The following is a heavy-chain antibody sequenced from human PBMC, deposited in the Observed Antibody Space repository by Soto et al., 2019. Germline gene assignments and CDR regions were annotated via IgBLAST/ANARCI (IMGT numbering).Heavy chain of an antibody. CDR2: IIPIFGTA. V-gene: IGHV1-69*13. J-gene: IGHJ6*02. CDR3: ARVESIAARPKNYYYYGMDV. CDR1: GYTFTSYG. D-gene: IGHD6-6*01. Sequence: GASVKVSCKASGYTFTSYGISWVRQAPGQGLEWMGRIIPIFGTANYAQKFQGRVTITADESTSTAYMELSSLRSEDTAVYYCARVESIAARPKNYYYYGMDVWGQGTTVTVSS.